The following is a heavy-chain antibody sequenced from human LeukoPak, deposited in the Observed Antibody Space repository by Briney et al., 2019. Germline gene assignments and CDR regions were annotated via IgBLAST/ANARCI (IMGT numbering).Heavy chain of an antibody. CDR3: ARGVPAAVTNYFDY. D-gene: IGHD2-2*01. CDR2: IYDSGSK. CDR1: GGSIGSGGYS. V-gene: IGHV4-30-2*01. Sequence: PSETLSLTCAVSGGSIGSGGYSWSWIRQPPGKGLEWIGYIYDSGSKYYNPSLKSRVTISVDKSKNQFSLNLSSVTAAHTAVYYCARGVPAAVTNYFDYWGQGTLVTVSS. J-gene: IGHJ4*02.